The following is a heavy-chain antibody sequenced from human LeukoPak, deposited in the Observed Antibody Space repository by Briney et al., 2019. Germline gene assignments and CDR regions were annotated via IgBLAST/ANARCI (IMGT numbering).Heavy chain of an antibody. CDR3: ARTLCSSTSCASFDY. J-gene: IGHJ4*02. Sequence: GGSLRLSCAASGFTFSSYGMHWVRQAPGKGLEWVAVIWYDGSNKYYTDSVKGRFTISRDNSKNTLYLQMNSLRAEDTAVYYCARTLCSSTSCASFDYWGQGTLVTVSS. CDR1: GFTFSSYG. V-gene: IGHV3-33*01. CDR2: IWYDGSNK. D-gene: IGHD2-2*01.